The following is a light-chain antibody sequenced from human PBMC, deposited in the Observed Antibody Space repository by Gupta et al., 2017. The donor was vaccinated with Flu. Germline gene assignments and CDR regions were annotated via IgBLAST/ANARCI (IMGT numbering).Light chain of an antibody. J-gene: IGLJ3*02. CDR2: GNS. CDR1: SPNIGAGYD. Sequence: VTISCTGSSPNIGAGYDVHWYQQIPGTAPKVLIYGNSNRPSGVPDRFSGSKSVTSASLAITGLQAEDEADYYCQSYDNSLSGSKVFGGGTKLTVL. V-gene: IGLV1-40*01. CDR3: QSYDNSLSGSKV.